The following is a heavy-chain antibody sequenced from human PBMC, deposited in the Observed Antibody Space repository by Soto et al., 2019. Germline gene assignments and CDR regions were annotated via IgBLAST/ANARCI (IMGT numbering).Heavy chain of an antibody. Sequence: SETLSLTCTVSGDSISSGGYYWSWIRQLPGKGLEWIGYIYSNGYTYYNPSLESRVTISLDTSNNQFSLKLTSVTAADTAVYDVARLGDHLQPLAPWGPGTLDTVAS. CDR1: GDSISSGGYY. D-gene: IGHD2-21*02. J-gene: IGHJ1*01. CDR2: IYSNGYT. CDR3: ARLGDHLQPLAP. V-gene: IGHV4-31*03.